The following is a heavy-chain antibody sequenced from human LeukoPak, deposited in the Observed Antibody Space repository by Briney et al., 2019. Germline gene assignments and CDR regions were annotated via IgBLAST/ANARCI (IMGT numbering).Heavy chain of an antibody. CDR2: ISGSGGNT. D-gene: IGHD6-13*01. J-gene: IGHJ4*02. CDR3: AKDEGRQQLVDFDF. CDR1: GFTFSNYA. V-gene: IGHV3-23*01. Sequence: PGGSLRLSCAASGFTFSNYAMSWVRQAPGKGLEWVSAISGSGGNTYYADSVKGRFTISRDYSKNMLYLQMNSLRVEDTAVYYCAKDEGRQQLVDFDFWGQGALVTVSP.